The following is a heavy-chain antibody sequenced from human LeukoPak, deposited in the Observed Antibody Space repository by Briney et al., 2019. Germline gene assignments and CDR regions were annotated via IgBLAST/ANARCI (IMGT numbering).Heavy chain of an antibody. V-gene: IGHV4-59*01. CDR3: ARDQTYYYDSSGYFSGAFDI. CDR1: GGSISSYY. J-gene: IGHJ3*02. Sequence: SETLSLTCTVSGGSISSYYWSWIRQPPGKGLEWIGYIYYSGSANYNPSLKSRVTISVDTSKNQFSLKLSSVTAADTAVYYCARDQTYYYDSSGYFSGAFDIWGQGTMVTVSS. D-gene: IGHD3-22*01. CDR2: IYYSGSA.